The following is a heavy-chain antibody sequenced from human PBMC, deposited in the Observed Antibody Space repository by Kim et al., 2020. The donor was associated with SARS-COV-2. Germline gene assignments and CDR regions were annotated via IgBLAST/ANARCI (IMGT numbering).Heavy chain of an antibody. CDR1: GFTFSNYA. CDR2: ISGSAGST. V-gene: IGHV3-23*01. D-gene: IGHD6-13*01. Sequence: GGSLRLSCTASGFTFSNYAMSWVRQAPGEGLEWVSTISGSAGSTYYADSAKGRFTISRDNSKNTLYLHMNSLRAEDTALYYCAKEAVSSSWYRPREFDYWGQGTLVTVSS. J-gene: IGHJ4*02. CDR3: AKEAVSSSWYRPREFDY.